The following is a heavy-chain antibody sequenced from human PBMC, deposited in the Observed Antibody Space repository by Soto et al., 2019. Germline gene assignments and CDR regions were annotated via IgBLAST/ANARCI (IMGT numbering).Heavy chain of an antibody. CDR1: GFTFSSYS. V-gene: IGHV3-21*01. CDR2: ISSSSSYI. CDR3: ARDLNSTSDHYYYYYYMDV. Sequence: PGGSLRLSCAASGFTFSSYSMNWVRQAPGKGLEWVSSISSSSSYIYYADSVKGRFTISRDNAKNSLYLQMNSLRAEDTAVYYCARDLNSTSDHYYYYYYMDVWGKGTTVTVSS. J-gene: IGHJ6*03. D-gene: IGHD2-2*01.